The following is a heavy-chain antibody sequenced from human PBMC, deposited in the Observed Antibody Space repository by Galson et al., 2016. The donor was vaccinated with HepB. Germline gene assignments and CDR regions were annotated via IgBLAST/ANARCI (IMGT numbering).Heavy chain of an antibody. CDR1: GYTFTRLG. D-gene: IGHD5-12*01. V-gene: IGHV1-3*01. CDR3: ARLNSGYDLHYYYGMDV. J-gene: IGHJ6*02. Sequence: SVKVSCKASGYTFTRLGIHWVRQAPGQRLEWMGWIIAGNGKSQYSQKFQGRVTITRDTSASTAYMDLRSLRSEDTAVYYCARLNSGYDLHYYYGMDVWGQGTTVTVSS. CDR2: IIAGNGKS.